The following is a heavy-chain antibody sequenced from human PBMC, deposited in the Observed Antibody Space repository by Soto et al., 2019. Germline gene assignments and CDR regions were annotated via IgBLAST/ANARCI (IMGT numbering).Heavy chain of an antibody. D-gene: IGHD1-1*01. CDR3: VRGDNWNDEASDY. CDR1: GFMFSNHG. J-gene: IGHJ4*02. Sequence: GGSLRLSCAASGFMFSNHGMHWVRQAPGKGLEWVAVIWSDGNNRYYADSVKGRFTISRDNSKNTVYLQMSSLRVEDTVVYYCVRGDNWNDEASDYWGQGTLVTVSS. V-gene: IGHV3-33*01. CDR2: IWSDGNNR.